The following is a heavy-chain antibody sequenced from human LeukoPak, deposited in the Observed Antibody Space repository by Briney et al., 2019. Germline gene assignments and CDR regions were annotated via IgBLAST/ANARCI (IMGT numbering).Heavy chain of an antibody. J-gene: IGHJ4*02. CDR2: TNPNSGGT. D-gene: IGHD4-17*01. Sequence: GASVKVSCKASGYTFTGYYMHWVRQAPGQGLEWMGWTNPNSGGTNYAPKFQGGVTMTRDTSISTAYVELSRLRSDDTAVYYCARYSTVTVYYFDYWGQGTLVTVSS. V-gene: IGHV1-2*02. CDR3: ARYSTVTVYYFDY. CDR1: GYTFTGYY.